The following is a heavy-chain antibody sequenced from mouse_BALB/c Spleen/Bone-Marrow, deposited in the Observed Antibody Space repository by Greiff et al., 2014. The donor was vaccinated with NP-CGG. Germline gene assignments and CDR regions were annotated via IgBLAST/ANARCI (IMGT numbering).Heavy chain of an antibody. Sequence: QGGGELGKAGGSGKVSWTASGFNIKDTYMHWGKQRPEQGLEWIGRGDPANGNTKYDPKFQGKATITADTSSNTAYLQLSSLTSEDTAVYYCARYRLGTYFDYWGQGTTLTVSS. CDR3: ARYRLGTYFDY. CDR2: GDPANGNT. V-gene: IGHV14-3*02. J-gene: IGHJ2*01. CDR1: GFNIKDTY. D-gene: IGHD2-14*01.